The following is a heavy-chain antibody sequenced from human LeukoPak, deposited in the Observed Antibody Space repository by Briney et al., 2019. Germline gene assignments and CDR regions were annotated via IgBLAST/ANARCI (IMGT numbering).Heavy chain of an antibody. D-gene: IGHD2-15*01. Sequence: PGGSLRLSCAASGFTFSSYVMSWVRQAPGKGLEWVSAISGSGGSTYYADSVEGRFTISRDNSKNTLYLQMNSLRAEDTAVYYCAKVMGGDIVVVVAAVYWFDPWGQGTLVTVSS. J-gene: IGHJ5*02. CDR2: ISGSGGST. V-gene: IGHV3-23*01. CDR3: AKVMGGDIVVVVAAVYWFDP. CDR1: GFTFSSYV.